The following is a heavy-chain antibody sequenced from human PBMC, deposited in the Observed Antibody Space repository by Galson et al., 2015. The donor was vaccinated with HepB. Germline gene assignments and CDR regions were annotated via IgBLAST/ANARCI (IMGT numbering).Heavy chain of an antibody. D-gene: IGHD2-21*01. CDR3: ARDIAISGLDY. CDR1: GFTFSSYA. Sequence: SLRLSCAASGFTFSSYAMHWVRQAPGKGLEWVAVISYDGSNKYYADSVQGRFTISRDNSKNTLYLQMNSLRAEDTAVYYCARDIAISGLDYWGQGTLVTVSS. J-gene: IGHJ4*02. CDR2: ISYDGSNK. V-gene: IGHV3-30-3*01.